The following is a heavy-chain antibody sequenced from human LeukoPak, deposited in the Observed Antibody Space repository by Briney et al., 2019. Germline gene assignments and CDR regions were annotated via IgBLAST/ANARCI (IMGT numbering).Heavy chain of an antibody. Sequence: VASVKVSCKASGYTFTSYGISRVRQAPGQGLEWMGWISAYNGNTNYAQKLQGRVTMTTDTSTSTAYMELRSLRSDDTAVYYCAREGYWGYRNPYYYYYMDVWGKGTTVTVSS. CDR2: ISAYNGNT. D-gene: IGHD2-8*02. V-gene: IGHV1-18*01. CDR3: AREGYWGYRNPYYYYYMDV. J-gene: IGHJ6*03. CDR1: GYTFTSYG.